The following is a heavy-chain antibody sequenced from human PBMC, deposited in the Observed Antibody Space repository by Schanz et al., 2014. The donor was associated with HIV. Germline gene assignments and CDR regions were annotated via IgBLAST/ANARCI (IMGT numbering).Heavy chain of an antibody. V-gene: IGHV1-69*06. Sequence: QVQLVQSGAEVKKPGSSVKVSCKASGGTFMTYAISWVRQAPGQGLEWMGGIIPVFGTTNYAQKFQGRVTLTTDTSTTTAYMDLRSLRSDDTAVYYCARGPTAGTFDYWGQGTLVTVSS. CDR3: ARGPTAGTFDY. CDR2: IIPVFGTT. CDR1: GGTFMTYA. J-gene: IGHJ4*02.